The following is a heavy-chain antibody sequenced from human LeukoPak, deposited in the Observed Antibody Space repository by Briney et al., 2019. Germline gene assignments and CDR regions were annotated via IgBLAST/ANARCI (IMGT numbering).Heavy chain of an antibody. V-gene: IGHV3-7*01. CDR2: IKQDGSEK. CDR3: ARIRFLEWLLFFFDY. D-gene: IGHD3-3*01. J-gene: IGHJ4*02. CDR1: GFTFSSYW. Sequence: TGGSLRLSCAASGFTFSSYWMSWIRQAPGKGLEWVANIKQDGSEKYYVDSVKGRFTISRDNAKNSLYLQMNSLRAEDTAVYYCARIRFLEWLLFFFDYWGQGTLVTVSS.